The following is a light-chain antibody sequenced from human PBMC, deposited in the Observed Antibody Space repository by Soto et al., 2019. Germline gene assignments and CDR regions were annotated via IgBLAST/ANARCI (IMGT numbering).Light chain of an antibody. CDR3: QQYNLWPPTT. J-gene: IGKJ5*01. Sequence: EIVMTQSPGTLSVSPGERATLSCRASQNVFSNVAWYQQRPGQPPRLLISGASTRATGVSARFSASGSGTDFTLTITSLQSEDCAVYYCQQYNLWPPTTFGQGTRLEIK. V-gene: IGKV3-15*01. CDR1: QNVFSN. CDR2: GAS.